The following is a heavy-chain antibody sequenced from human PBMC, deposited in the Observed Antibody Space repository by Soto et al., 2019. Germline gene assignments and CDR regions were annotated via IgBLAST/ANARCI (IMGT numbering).Heavy chain of an antibody. CDR2: IIPIFGTA. V-gene: IGHV1-69*01. Sequence: QVQLVKYGAEVKKPGSSVKVSCKASGGTFSSYAISWVRQAPGQGLEWMGGIIPIFGTANYAQKFQGRVTITADESTITAYMELISLSSEDSAVYYCASHTYYDILTGYYVPGRPCDYWGQGTLVTVSS. D-gene: IGHD3-9*01. CDR3: ASHTYYDILTGYYVPGRPCDY. CDR1: GGTFSSYA. J-gene: IGHJ4*02.